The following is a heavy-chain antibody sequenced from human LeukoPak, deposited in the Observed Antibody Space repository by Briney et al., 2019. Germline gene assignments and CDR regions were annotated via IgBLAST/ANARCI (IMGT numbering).Heavy chain of an antibody. CDR1: GFTFSDYY. CDR2: ISSSGSTI. CDR3: ARDFEYSSSSADY. D-gene: IGHD6-6*01. J-gene: IGHJ4*02. V-gene: IGHV3-11*04. Sequence: AGGSLRLSCAASGFTFSDYYMSWIRQAPGKGLEWVSYISSSGSTIYYADSVKGRFTISRDNAKNSLYLQMNSLRAEDTAVYYCARDFEYSSSSADYWGQGTLVTVSS.